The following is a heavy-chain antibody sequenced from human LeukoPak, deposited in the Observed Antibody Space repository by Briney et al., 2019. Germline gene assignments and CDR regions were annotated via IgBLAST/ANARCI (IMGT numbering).Heavy chain of an antibody. D-gene: IGHD2-15*01. J-gene: IGHJ4*02. V-gene: IGHV3-23*01. CDR2: ISGSGGST. CDR3: AKGCSGGSCYSGQVHY. CDR1: GFTFSSYS. Sequence: GGSLRLSCAASGFTFSSYSMNWVRQAPGKGLEWVSAISGSGGSTYYADSVRGRFTISRDNSKNTLYLQMNSLRAEDTAVYYCAKGCSGGSCYSGQVHYWGQGTLVTVSS.